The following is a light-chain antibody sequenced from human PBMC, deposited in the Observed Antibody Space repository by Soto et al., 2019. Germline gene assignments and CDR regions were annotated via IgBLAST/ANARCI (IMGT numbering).Light chain of an antibody. CDR2: GAS. V-gene: IGKV3-20*01. J-gene: IGKJ3*01. CDR1: QSVSSSY. CDR3: QQYGSSPPFT. Sequence: EIVLTQSPGTLSLSPGESATLSCRASQSVSSSYLAWYQQKPGQAPRLLIYGASSRATGLPDRFIGSGSGTDFTLTISRLEPEDFAVYYCQQYGSSPPFTFGPGTKVDIK.